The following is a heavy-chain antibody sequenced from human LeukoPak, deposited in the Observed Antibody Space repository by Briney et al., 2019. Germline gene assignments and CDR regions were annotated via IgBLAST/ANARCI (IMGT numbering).Heavy chain of an antibody. CDR3: ARWGHFDTSGYFVVDY. Sequence: PSETLSLTCTISDGSISSYYWNWIRQSLGKGLEWIGHIHYSGSTHYNPSLQGRVSISIDTSKNHFSLNLRSVTAVDTAVYYCARWGHFDTSGYFVVDYWGQGTLVTVSS. CDR1: DGSISSYY. J-gene: IGHJ4*02. V-gene: IGHV4-59*01. D-gene: IGHD3-22*01. CDR2: IHYSGST.